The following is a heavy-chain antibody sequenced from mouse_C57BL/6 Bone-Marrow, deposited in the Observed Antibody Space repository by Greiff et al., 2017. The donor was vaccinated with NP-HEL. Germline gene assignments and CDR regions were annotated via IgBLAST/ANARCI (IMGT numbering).Heavy chain of an antibody. CDR1: GYTFTSYW. CDR2: IHPNSGST. Sequence: QVHVKQPGAELVKPGASVKLSCKASGYTFTSYWMHWVKQRPGQGLEWIGMIHPNSGSTNYNEKFKSKATLTVDKSSSTAYMQLSSLTSEDSAVYYCAYYGFACWGQGTLVTVSA. V-gene: IGHV1-64*01. D-gene: IGHD1-1*01. J-gene: IGHJ3*01. CDR3: AYYGFAC.